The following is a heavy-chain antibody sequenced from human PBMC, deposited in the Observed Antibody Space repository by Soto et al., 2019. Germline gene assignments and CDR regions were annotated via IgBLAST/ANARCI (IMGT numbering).Heavy chain of an antibody. CDR2: ISFEGSEK. CDR3: ARAFNNPGSPENHFDI. J-gene: IGHJ3*02. CDR1: GFTFSNYA. Sequence: ESGGGVVQPGRSLRLSCAASGFTFSNYAMHWVRQAPGKGLEWVAVISFEGSEKYYADSVRGRFTISRDNSMSTLYVQMDGLRADDTAVYYCARAFNNPGSPENHFDIWGQGTMVTVS. V-gene: IGHV3-30-3*01. D-gene: IGHD3-10*01.